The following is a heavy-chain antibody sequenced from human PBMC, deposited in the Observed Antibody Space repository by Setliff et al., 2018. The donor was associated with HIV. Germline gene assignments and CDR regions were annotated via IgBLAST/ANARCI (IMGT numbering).Heavy chain of an antibody. CDR2: VFTSGVT. V-gene: IGHV4-61*02. J-gene: IGHJ6*02. CDR1: GASIDRGSYY. Sequence: SETLSLTCAVSGASIDRGSYYWSWIRQPAGKGLEWIGRVFTSGVTNYNSSLKSRVTISLDTAKNHFTLELRSVTAADTAVYYCARVPSCADTWCYMYYYYYYGMDVWGQGTTVTVSS. D-gene: IGHD2-8*01. CDR3: ARVPSCADTWCYMYYYYYYGMDV.